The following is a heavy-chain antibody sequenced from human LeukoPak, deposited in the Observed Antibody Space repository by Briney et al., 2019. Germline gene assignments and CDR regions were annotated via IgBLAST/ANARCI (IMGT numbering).Heavy chain of an antibody. Sequence: GGSLRLSCAASGFTFGSYGMHWVRQAPGKGLEWVAVISHDGSNPCYADSVKGRFTISRDNSKNTLYLQMSSLRAEDTAVYYCAKTHYYDSSGVPGDYWGQGTLVTVSS. CDR1: GFTFGSYG. D-gene: IGHD3-22*01. CDR3: AKTHYYDSSGVPGDY. V-gene: IGHV3-30*18. CDR2: ISHDGSNP. J-gene: IGHJ4*02.